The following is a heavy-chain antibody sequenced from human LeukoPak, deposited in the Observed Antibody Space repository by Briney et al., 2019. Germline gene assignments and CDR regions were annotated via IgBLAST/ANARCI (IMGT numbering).Heavy chain of an antibody. Sequence: ASVKVSCKASGYTFSTYYMHWVRQAPGQGLEWMGIINPGNGTTSYAQKFQGRVTMTRDMSTSTVYMDLSSLRSEDTALYYCARGFGGVDAFDIWGQGTMVTVSS. CDR1: GYTFSTYY. J-gene: IGHJ3*02. V-gene: IGHV1-46*01. CDR2: INPGNGTT. CDR3: ARGFGGVDAFDI. D-gene: IGHD3-10*01.